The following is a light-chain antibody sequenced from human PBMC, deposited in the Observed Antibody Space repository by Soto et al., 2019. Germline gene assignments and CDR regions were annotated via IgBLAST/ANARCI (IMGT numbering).Light chain of an antibody. CDR1: SSNIGSNY. Sequence: QSVLTQPPSVSAAPGQKVTISCSGSSSNIGSNYVSWYQQLPVAAPKLLIYDNNKRPSGIPDRFSGSKSGTSATLGITGLQTGDEADYYCGPWDSILRAGVVFGGGTKVTVL. CDR3: GPWDSILRAGVV. J-gene: IGLJ3*02. V-gene: IGLV1-51*01. CDR2: DNN.